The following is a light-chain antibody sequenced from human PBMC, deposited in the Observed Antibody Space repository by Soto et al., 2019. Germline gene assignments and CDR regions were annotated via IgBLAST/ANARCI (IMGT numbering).Light chain of an antibody. J-gene: IGLJ3*02. Sequence: QSALTQPRSVSGSPGQSVTISCTGTSSDVGGYNYVSWYQQHPGKAPKFMIYDVSKRPSGVPDRFSGSKSGNTSSLTISGLQADDEAEYYCCSYAGSYTWVFGGGTKVTVL. CDR1: SSDVGGYNY. CDR3: CSYAGSYTWV. V-gene: IGLV2-11*01. CDR2: DVS.